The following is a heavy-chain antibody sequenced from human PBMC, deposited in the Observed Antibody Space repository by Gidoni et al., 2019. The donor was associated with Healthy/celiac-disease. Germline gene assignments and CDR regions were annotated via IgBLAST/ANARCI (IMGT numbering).Heavy chain of an antibody. D-gene: IGHD1-1*01. V-gene: IGHV1-69*01. Sequence: QVQLVQSGAEVKKPGSSVKVSCKASGGTFSSYAISWVRQAPGQGLEWMGGIIPIFGTANYAQKFQGRVTITADESTSTAYMELSSLRSEDTAVYYCASNELPANYYYYYGMDVWGQGTTVTVSS. CDR3: ASNELPANYYYYYGMDV. CDR1: GGTFSSYA. J-gene: IGHJ6*02. CDR2: IIPIFGTA.